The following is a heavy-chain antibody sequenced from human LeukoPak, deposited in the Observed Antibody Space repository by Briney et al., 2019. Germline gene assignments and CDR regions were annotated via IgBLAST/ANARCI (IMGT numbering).Heavy chain of an antibody. CDR3: ARDGNKKLGFDS. D-gene: IGHD2/OR15-2a*01. Sequence: GGSLRLSCAASGHTFTDYWMSWVRQAPGKGLEWVANIKQDGSEKQYVDSVKGRFTISRDNAKNSLYLQMNSLGGEDTAVYYCARDGNKKLGFDSWGQGTLVTVSS. CDR1: GHTFTDYW. J-gene: IGHJ4*02. CDR2: IKQDGSEK. V-gene: IGHV3-7*01.